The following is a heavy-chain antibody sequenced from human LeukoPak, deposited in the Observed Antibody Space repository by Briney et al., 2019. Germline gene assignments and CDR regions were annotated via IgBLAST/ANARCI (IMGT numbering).Heavy chain of an antibody. CDR1: GGSISSGGYY. D-gene: IGHD3-10*01. J-gene: IGHJ4*02. CDR2: IYYSGST. CDR3: ARGVPYYYGSADYFDY. Sequence: TPSETLSLTCTVSGGSISSGGYYWSWIRQHPGKGLEWIGYIYYSGSTYYNPSLKSRVTISVDRSQNQFSLRLSSVTAADTAVYYCARGVPYYYGSADYFDYWGQGTLVTVSS. V-gene: IGHV4-31*03.